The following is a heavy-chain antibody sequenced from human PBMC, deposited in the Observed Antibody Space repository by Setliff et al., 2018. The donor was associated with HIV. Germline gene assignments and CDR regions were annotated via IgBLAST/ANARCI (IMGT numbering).Heavy chain of an antibody. CDR1: GFTFSRHT. J-gene: IGHJ5*02. V-gene: IGHV3-21*04. CDR3: ARGPLSSSWYNWFDP. D-gene: IGHD6-13*01. Sequence: PGGSLRLSCVASGFTFSRHTMNWVRQAPGKGLEWLSSISTTSGKISYADSVQGRFTISRDNAMNSLYLQMNNLRAEDTALYYCARGPLSSSWYNWFDPWGQGTLVTVSS. CDR2: ISTTSGKI.